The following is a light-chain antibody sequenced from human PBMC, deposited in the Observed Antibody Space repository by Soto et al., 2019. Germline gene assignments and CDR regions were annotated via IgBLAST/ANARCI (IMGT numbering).Light chain of an antibody. J-gene: IGLJ1*01. CDR2: EVS. CDR1: SRDIGGYTY. Sequence: PPTQPPPPTGSPGQSMTPSFSCRSRDIGGYTYVSWYQHHPGKAPKLMIYEVSKRPSGVPDRFSGSKSGNTASLTVSGLQAEDEADYYCSSFADSNSYVFGTGTKVTVL. CDR3: SSFADSNSYV. V-gene: IGLV2-8*01.